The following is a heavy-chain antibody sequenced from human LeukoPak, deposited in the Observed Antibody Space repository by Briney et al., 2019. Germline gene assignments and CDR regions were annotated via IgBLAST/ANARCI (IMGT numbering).Heavy chain of an antibody. J-gene: IGHJ4*02. CDR1: GGSISSSSYY. D-gene: IGHD3-10*01. CDR2: IYYSGST. Sequence: PSETLSLTCTVSGGSISSSSYYWGWIRQPPGKGLGWIGSIYYSGSTYYNPSLKSRVTISVDTSKNQFSLKLSSVTAADTAVYYCARKGRDYYGSGSYYPPDYWGQGTLVTVSS. CDR3: ARKGRDYYGSGSYYPPDY. V-gene: IGHV4-39*01.